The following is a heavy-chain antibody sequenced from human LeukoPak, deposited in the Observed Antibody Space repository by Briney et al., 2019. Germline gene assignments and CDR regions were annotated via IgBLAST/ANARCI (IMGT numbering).Heavy chain of an antibody. CDR2: ISWNSGSI. D-gene: IGHD5-12*01. Sequence: PGGSLRLSCAASGFTFDDYAMHWVRQAPGKGLEWVSGISWNSGSIGYADSVKGRFTISRDNAKNSLCLQMNSLRAEDTALYYCAKDFKAGDTVATIFDYWGQGTLVTVSS. CDR1: GFTFDDYA. CDR3: AKDFKAGDTVATIFDY. J-gene: IGHJ4*02. V-gene: IGHV3-9*01.